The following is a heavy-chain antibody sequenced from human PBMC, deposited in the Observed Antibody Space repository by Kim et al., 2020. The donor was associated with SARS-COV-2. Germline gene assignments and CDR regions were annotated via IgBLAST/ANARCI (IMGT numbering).Heavy chain of an antibody. D-gene: IGHD3-22*01. V-gene: IGHV4-31*02. CDR3: AREVASSGYYADY. J-gene: IGHJ4*02. Sequence: SIPSLKSRVTISVEPSKTPFSLTLSSVTAADTAVYYCAREVASSGYYADYWGQGTLVTVSS.